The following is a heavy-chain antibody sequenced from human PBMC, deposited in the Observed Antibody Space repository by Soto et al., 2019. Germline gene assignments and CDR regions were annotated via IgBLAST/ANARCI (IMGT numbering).Heavy chain of an antibody. CDR1: GGSIRSYY. D-gene: IGHD5-18*01. V-gene: IGHV4-59*01. CDR2: IFYSGST. Sequence: SETLSLTCTVSGGSIRSYYWTWIRQPPGKGLEWLGYIFYSGSTFYNPSLKSRVTISIHTSKSQFSLQLTSVTAADTAVYYCARGAADTAMVDSWGQGTLVTVSS. J-gene: IGHJ4*02. CDR3: ARGAADTAMVDS.